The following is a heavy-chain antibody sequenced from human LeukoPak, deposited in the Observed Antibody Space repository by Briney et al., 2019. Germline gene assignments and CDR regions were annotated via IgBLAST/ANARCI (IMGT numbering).Heavy chain of an antibody. J-gene: IGHJ4*02. CDR1: GGTFSSYA. CDR3: ARDRGLVVAAIGYLDY. V-gene: IGHV1-69*04. CDR2: IIPIFGIA. Sequence: VASVKVSCKASGGTFSSYAISWVRQAPGQGLEWMGRIIPIFGIANYAQKFQGRVTITADKSTSIAYMELSSLRSEDTAVYYCARDRGLVVAAIGYLDYWGQGTLVTVSS. D-gene: IGHD2-15*01.